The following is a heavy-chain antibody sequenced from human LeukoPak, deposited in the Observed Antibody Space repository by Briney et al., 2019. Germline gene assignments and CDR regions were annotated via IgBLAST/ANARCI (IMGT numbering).Heavy chain of an antibody. V-gene: IGHV3-21*01. D-gene: IGHD4-23*01. CDR3: ARGGNSNYYYYYGMDV. CDR2: ISSSSSYI. Sequence: PGGSLRLSCAASGFTFSSYSMNWVRQAPGKGLEWVSSISSSSSYIYHADSVKGRFTISRDNAKNSLYLQMNSLRAEDTAVYYCARGGNSNYYYYYGMDVWGKGTTVTVSS. CDR1: GFTFSSYS. J-gene: IGHJ6*04.